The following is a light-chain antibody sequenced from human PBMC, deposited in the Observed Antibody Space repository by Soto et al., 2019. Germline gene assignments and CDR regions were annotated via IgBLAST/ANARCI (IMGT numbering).Light chain of an antibody. CDR3: LQAAQSPRT. Sequence: DIVLTQSPLSLPVTPGEPASISCRSSQSLLQSNGNNHVDWYLQRPGQSPQLLLYLASSRASGVPDRFSGSGSGTEFSLEISRVEAEDVGVYYCLQAAQSPRTFGQGTRLEIK. J-gene: IGKJ5*01. CDR1: QSLLQSNGNNH. V-gene: IGKV2-28*01. CDR2: LAS.